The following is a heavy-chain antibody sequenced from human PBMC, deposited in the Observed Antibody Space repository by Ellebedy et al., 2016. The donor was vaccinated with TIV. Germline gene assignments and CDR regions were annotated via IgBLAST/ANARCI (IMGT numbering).Heavy chain of an antibody. Sequence: GESLKISCAASGFTFSSYAMHWVRQAPGKGLEWVAVISYDGSKKYYADSVKGRFTISRDNSKKSLYLQMNSLRAEDTAVYYCAREMGRIDYWGRGTLVTVSS. V-gene: IGHV3-30-3*01. J-gene: IGHJ4*02. CDR2: ISYDGSKK. CDR1: GFTFSSYA. D-gene: IGHD3-16*01. CDR3: AREMGRIDY.